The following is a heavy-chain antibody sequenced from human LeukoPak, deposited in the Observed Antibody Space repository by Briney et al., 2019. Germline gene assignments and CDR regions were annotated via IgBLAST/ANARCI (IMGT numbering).Heavy chain of an antibody. CDR3: AKDSKFDY. Sequence: PGGSLRLSCAASGFTFSSYAMHWVRQAPGKGLEWVAVISYDGSNKYYADSVKGRFTISRDNSKNSLYLQMNSLRVEDTAVYYCAKDSKFDYWGQGTLVTVSS. CDR2: ISYDGSNK. V-gene: IGHV3-30-3*01. J-gene: IGHJ4*02. CDR1: GFTFSSYA.